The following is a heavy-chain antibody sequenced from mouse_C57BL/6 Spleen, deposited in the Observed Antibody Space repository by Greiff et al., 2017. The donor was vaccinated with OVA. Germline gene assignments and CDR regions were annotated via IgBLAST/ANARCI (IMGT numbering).Heavy chain of an antibody. CDR2: INPSNGGT. J-gene: IGHJ4*01. D-gene: IGHD2-4*01. Sequence: QVQLQQPGTELVKPGASVKLSCKASGYTFTSYWMHWVKQRPGQGLEWIGNINPSNGGTNYNEKFKSKAKLTVDKYSSTAYMQLSSLTSEDSAVYYCAREGDYDGDYYAMDYWGQGTSVTVSS. CDR1: GYTFTSYW. CDR3: AREGDYDGDYYAMDY. V-gene: IGHV1-53*01.